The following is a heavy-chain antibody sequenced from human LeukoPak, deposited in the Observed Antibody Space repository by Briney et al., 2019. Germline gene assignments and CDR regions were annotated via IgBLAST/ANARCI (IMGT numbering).Heavy chain of an antibody. Sequence: ASVKVSCKASGYTFTERGISWMRHIPGQGLEWMGWISATSGNTYYAQTFQDRVTMTTDASTSTAYMELRDLTADDTAVYYCGKGSTGWSRDPWGQGTLVTVSS. CDR3: GKGSTGWSRDP. J-gene: IGHJ5*02. CDR2: ISATSGNT. CDR1: GYTFTERG. V-gene: IGHV1-18*01. D-gene: IGHD6-19*01.